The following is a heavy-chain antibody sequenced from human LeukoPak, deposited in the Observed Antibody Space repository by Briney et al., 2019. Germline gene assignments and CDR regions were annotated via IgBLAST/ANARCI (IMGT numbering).Heavy chain of an antibody. CDR1: GFTFSSYA. D-gene: IGHD6-13*01. V-gene: IGHV3-23*01. CDR3: AKDPGIAAGRGYFFDY. Sequence: GGSLRLSCAASGFTFSSYAMSWVRLAPGKGLEWVSAISGSGGSTYYADSVKGRFTISRDNSKNTLYLQMNSLRADDTAAYYCAKDPGIAAGRGYFFDYWGQGTLVTVSS. CDR2: ISGSGGST. J-gene: IGHJ4*02.